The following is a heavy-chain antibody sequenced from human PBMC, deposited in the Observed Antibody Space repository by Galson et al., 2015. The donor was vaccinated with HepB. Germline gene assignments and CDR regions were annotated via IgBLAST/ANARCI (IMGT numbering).Heavy chain of an antibody. CDR3: ARGVYRFGELSHFDY. J-gene: IGHJ4*02. Sequence: SVKVSCKASGGTFSSYAISWVRQAPGQGLEWMGGIIPIFDTANYAQKFQGRVTITADESTSTAYMELSSLRSEDTAVYYCARGVYRFGELSHFDYWGQGTLVTVSS. CDR1: GGTFSSYA. CDR2: IIPIFDTA. V-gene: IGHV1-69*13. D-gene: IGHD3-10*01.